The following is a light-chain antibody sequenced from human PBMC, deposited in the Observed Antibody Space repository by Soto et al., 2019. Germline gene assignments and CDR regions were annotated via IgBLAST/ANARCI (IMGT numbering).Light chain of an antibody. J-gene: IGKJ1*01. CDR1: QTIYSN. V-gene: IGKV3-15*01. CDR2: RAS. CDR3: QQYGSSGT. Sequence: IVMTQSPATPSVSPGERATLSCRAGQTIYSNVAWYQQRPGQAPRLLIYRASTRATGVPARFSGSGSGTEFTLTISGLQSEDFALYYCQQYGSSGTFGQGTKV.